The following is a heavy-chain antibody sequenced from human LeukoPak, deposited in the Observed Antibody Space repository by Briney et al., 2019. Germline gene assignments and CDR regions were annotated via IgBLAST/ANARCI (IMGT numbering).Heavy chain of an antibody. CDR2: IKQDGSEK. J-gene: IGHJ3*02. CDR3: AGHNYYCDSSGYHDAFDI. Sequence: PGGSLRLSCAASGFTFSSYWMSWVRQAPGKGLEWVANIKQDGSEKYYVDSVKGRFTISRDNAKNSLYLQMNSLRAEDTAVYYCAGHNYYCDSSGYHDAFDIWGQGTMVTVSS. V-gene: IGHV3-7*01. CDR1: GFTFSSYW. D-gene: IGHD3-22*01.